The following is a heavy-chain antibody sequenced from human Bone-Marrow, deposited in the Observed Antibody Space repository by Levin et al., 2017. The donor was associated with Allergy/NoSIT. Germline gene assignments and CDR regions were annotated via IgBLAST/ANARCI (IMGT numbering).Heavy chain of an antibody. CDR3: ASSAAAGMGRFDY. D-gene: IGHD6-13*01. J-gene: IGHJ4*02. Sequence: GESLKISCAASGFTFSSYSMNWVRQAPGKGLEWVSSISSSSSYIYYADSVKGRFTISRDNAKNSLYLQMNSLRAEDTAVYYCASSAAAGMGRFDYWGQGTLVTVSS. V-gene: IGHV3-21*01. CDR1: GFTFSSYS. CDR2: ISSSSSYI.